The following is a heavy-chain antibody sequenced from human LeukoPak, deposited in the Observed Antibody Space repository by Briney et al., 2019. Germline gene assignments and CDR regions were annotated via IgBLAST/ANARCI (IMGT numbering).Heavy chain of an antibody. J-gene: IGHJ6*02. D-gene: IGHD3-10*01. CDR3: ARDCETTMVRGVITNPYGMDV. CDR1: GFTFSSYS. V-gene: IGHV3-21*01. Sequence: GGSLRLSCAASGFTFSSYSMNWVRQAPGKGLEWVSSISSSSSYIYYADSVKGRFTISRDNAKNSLYLQMNSLRAEDTAVYYCARDCETTMVRGVITNPYGMDVWGQGTTVTVSS. CDR2: ISSSSSYI.